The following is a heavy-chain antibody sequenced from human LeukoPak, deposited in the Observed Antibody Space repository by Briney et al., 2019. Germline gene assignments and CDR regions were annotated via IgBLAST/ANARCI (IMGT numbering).Heavy chain of an antibody. CDR2: IDPSDSYT. CDR3: ASFHRGWAVTDDY. CDR1: GSTFTSYW. Sequence: GESLQISCQGSGSTFTSYWISWVRQLPGKGLEWMGRIDPSDSYTNYSPSFQGHVTISADKSISTAYLQWSSLKASDTAMYYCASFHRGWAVTDDYWGQGTLVTVSS. J-gene: IGHJ4*02. D-gene: IGHD4-17*01. V-gene: IGHV5-10-1*01.